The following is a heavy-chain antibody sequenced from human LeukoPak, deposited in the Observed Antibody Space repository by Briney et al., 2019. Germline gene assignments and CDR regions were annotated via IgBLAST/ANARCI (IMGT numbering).Heavy chain of an antibody. CDR3: AKASRQSITIFGVVIAPFDY. Sequence: GGSLRLSCAASGLTFSSYAMSWVRQAPGKGLEWVSAISGRGGSTYYADSVKGRFTISRDNSKNTLYLQMNSLRAEDTAVYYCAKASRQSITIFGVVIAPFDYWGQGTLVTVSS. V-gene: IGHV3-23*01. J-gene: IGHJ4*02. CDR1: GLTFSSYA. D-gene: IGHD3-3*01. CDR2: ISGRGGST.